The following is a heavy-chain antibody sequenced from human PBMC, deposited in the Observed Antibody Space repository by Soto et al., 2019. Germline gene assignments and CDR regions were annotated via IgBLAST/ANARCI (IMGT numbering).Heavy chain of an antibody. J-gene: IGHJ4*02. CDR3: ARQLYGSESYYNSNFDY. V-gene: IGHV1-46*01. Sequence: QVQLVQSGAEVKKPGASVKVSCKASGYTFTNYYMHWVRQAPGQGLEWMGIINPSSGTTSYVQKFQGRVTMTRDTSTSTVYMELSSLRSEDTAVYYCARQLYGSESYYNSNFDYWGQGTLVTVSS. CDR2: INPSSGTT. D-gene: IGHD3-10*01. CDR1: GYTFTNYY.